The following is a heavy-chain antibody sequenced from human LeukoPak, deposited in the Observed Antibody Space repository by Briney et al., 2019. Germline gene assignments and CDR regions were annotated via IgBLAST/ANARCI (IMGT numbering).Heavy chain of an antibody. CDR2: IYTSGST. V-gene: IGHV4-4*09. CDR1: GGSIISYY. Sequence: SETLSLTYTVAGGSIISYYWSWILHPPGKGLEWIGYIYTSGSTNSNPCLKSQVTISVDRAKNQFSLKLSSVTAADTAVYYCARHFSQGYYYYMDVWGKGTTVTVSS. D-gene: IGHD3-3*02. J-gene: IGHJ6*03. CDR3: ARHFSQGYYYYMDV.